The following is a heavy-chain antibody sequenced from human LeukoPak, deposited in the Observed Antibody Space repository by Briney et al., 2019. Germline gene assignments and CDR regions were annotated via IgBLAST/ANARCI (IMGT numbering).Heavy chain of an antibody. V-gene: IGHV3-9*01. Sequence: PGGSLRLSCAASGFTFDDYAMHWVRQAPGKGLEWVSVISWNSGSIGYADSVKGRFTISRDNAKNSLYLQMNSLRAEDTALYYCAKDMGMITFGGVIDLHAFDIWGQGTMVTVSS. J-gene: IGHJ3*02. CDR2: ISWNSGSI. CDR3: AKDMGMITFGGVIDLHAFDI. D-gene: IGHD3-16*02. CDR1: GFTFDDYA.